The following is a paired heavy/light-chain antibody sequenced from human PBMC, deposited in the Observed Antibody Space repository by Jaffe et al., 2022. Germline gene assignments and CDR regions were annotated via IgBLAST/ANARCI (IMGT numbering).Light chain of an antibody. Sequence: SYELTQPPSVSVSPGQTASITCSGDKLGDTYACWYQQKPGQSPVLVIYQNSKRPSGIPERFSGSNSGNTATLTISGTQAMDEADYYCQAWDSSTAVVFGGGTKLTVL. CDR2: QNS. CDR3: QAWDSSTAVV. J-gene: IGLJ2*01. V-gene: IGLV3-1*01. CDR1: KLGDTY.
Heavy chain of an antibody. CDR2: IYWNDGK. Sequence: QITLKESGPTLVKPTQTLTLTCSFSGFSLSTNGVGVGWIRQPPGKALEWLTVIYWNDGKRYSPSLKNRLTITKDTSKNQVVLTMTNMDPVDTATYYCAVPPPRSNYDIWTNSRGSGEYFEYWGQGILVTVSS. D-gene: IGHD3-9*01. J-gene: IGHJ4*02. CDR3: AVPPPRSNYDIWTNSRGSGEYFEY. V-gene: IGHV2-5*01. CDR1: GFSLSTNGVG.